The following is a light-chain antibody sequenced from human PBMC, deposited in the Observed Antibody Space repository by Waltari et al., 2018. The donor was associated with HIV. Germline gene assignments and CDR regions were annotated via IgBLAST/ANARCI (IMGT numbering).Light chain of an antibody. CDR1: QSEFYSPSNKNF. J-gene: IGKJ1*01. CDR2: WAS. V-gene: IGKV4-1*01. Sequence: DIVMTQFPNSLAVSLGERATMRCRSSQSEFYSPSNKNFLSWYQQKSGQPPRLLIYWASTRENGVPDRFTGSGSGADFTLTISNLQPEDVATYYCQQYYGKFWTFGQGTKVEV. CDR3: QQYYGKFWT.